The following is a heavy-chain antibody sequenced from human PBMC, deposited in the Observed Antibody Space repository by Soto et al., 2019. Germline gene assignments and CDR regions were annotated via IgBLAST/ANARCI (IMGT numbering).Heavy chain of an antibody. CDR2: IYYSGST. V-gene: IGHV4-39*01. D-gene: IGHD3-10*01. CDR3: ARHKHYGSGSSLFDY. Sequence: SETLSLTCTVSGGSISSSSFHWGWIRQPPGKGLEWIGSIYYSGSTYYNPSLKSRVTISVDTSKNQFSLKLSSVTAADTAVYYCARHKHYGSGSSLFDYRGQGTLVTVSS. CDR1: GGSISSSSFH. J-gene: IGHJ4*02.